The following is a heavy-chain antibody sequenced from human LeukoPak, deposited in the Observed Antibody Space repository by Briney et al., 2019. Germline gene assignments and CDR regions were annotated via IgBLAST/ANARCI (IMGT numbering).Heavy chain of an antibody. Sequence: PGGSLRLSCAASGFTFSNHWMIWVRQAPGKGLEWVANIDRAGSEKNYMDSVKDRFIISRDNTQNSLHLQMNNLKSEDTAVYYCVRDVSPGSRSVWYDALDIWGQGTMVTVSS. D-gene: IGHD6-19*01. J-gene: IGHJ3*02. CDR3: VRDVSPGSRSVWYDALDI. CDR2: IDRAGSEK. V-gene: IGHV3-7*03. CDR1: GFTFSNHW.